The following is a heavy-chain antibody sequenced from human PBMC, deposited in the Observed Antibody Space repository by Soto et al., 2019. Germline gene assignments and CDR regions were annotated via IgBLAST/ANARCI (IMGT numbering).Heavy chain of an antibody. V-gene: IGHV1-3*05. Sequence: QVQLVQSVAEEKQPGASVRLSCKASGYDFSIYAMHWVRQAPGQRLEWMGLINIGSGNTEYSQNFQDRITITRDTSSSTVYMELNSLKSEDTAVYYCARDGGDCGYRLMYYYYIGLDVLGQGTMVTVSS. CDR2: INIGSGNT. CDR1: GYDFSIYA. D-gene: IGHD5-12*01. J-gene: IGHJ6*01. CDR3: ARDGGDCGYRLMYYYYIGLDV.